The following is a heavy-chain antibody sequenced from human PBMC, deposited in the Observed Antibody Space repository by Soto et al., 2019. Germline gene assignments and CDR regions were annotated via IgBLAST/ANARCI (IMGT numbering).Heavy chain of an antibody. Sequence: EVQLVESGGGLIQRGGSLSLSCAASGFTFGHYSMNWVRQAPGKGPEWVSYISSDNRTINYADSVKGRFIITRDNAKKSLYLQMHSLRDEDAAVYYCAREGWPLLQSGMDVWGQGTTVTVSS. CDR3: AREGWPLLQSGMDV. CDR1: GFTFGHYS. CDR2: ISSDNRTI. V-gene: IGHV3-48*02. D-gene: IGHD2-15*01. J-gene: IGHJ6*02.